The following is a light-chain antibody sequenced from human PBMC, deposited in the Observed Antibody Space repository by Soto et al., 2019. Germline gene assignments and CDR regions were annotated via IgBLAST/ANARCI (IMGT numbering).Light chain of an antibody. CDR1: QSVSSN. CDR2: GTS. Sequence: EIVMTQSPATLSVSPGERATLSCRASQSVSSNLAWYQHKPGQAPRLLIYGTSSRATGIPDRFSGSGSGTDFTLTISRLEPEDFAVYYCQQYGSSITFGQGTRPEIK. J-gene: IGKJ5*01. CDR3: QQYGSSIT. V-gene: IGKV3-20*01.